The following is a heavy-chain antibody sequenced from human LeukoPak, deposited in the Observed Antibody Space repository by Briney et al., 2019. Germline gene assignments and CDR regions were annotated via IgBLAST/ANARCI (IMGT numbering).Heavy chain of an antibody. V-gene: IGHV1-69*06. D-gene: IGHD2-2*01. CDR1: GGTFSSYA. J-gene: IGHJ5*02. CDR3: ARSSYCSSTSCYAGRDWFDP. Sequence: SVSVSCKASGGTFSSYAISWVRQAPGQGLEWMGGIIPIFGTANYAQKFQGRVTITADKSTSTAYMELSSLRSEDTAVYYCARSSYCSSTSCYAGRDWFDPWGQGTLVTVFS. CDR2: IIPIFGTA.